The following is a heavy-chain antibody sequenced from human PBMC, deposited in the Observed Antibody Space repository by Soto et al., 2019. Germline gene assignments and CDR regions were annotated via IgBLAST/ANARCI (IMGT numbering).Heavy chain of an antibody. CDR2: ISSNGGST. D-gene: IGHD6-19*01. J-gene: IGHJ4*02. V-gene: IGHV3-64*01. CDR1: GFTFSSYA. Sequence: GGSLRLSCAASGFTFSSYAMRWVRQAPGKGLEYVSAISSNGGSTYYANSVKGRFTISRDNSKNTLYLQMGSLRAEDMAVYYCARDRSSGWPWDVYFDYWGQGTLVTVSS. CDR3: ARDRSSGWPWDVYFDY.